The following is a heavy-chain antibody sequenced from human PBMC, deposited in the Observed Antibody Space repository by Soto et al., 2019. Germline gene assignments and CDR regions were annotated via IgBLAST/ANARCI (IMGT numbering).Heavy chain of an antibody. J-gene: IGHJ6*02. CDR2: ISVSGGTT. Sequence: GGSLRLSCAASGFTFSSYAMSWVRQAPGKGLEWVSVISVSGGTTFYADSVKGRFTISRDNSKNTLYLQMNSLRAEDTAVYYCAKRYCCGGKCSVYNCYGMDVWGQGTTVTVSS. D-gene: IGHD2-15*01. V-gene: IGHV3-23*01. CDR1: GFTFSSYA. CDR3: AKRYCCGGKCSVYNCYGMDV.